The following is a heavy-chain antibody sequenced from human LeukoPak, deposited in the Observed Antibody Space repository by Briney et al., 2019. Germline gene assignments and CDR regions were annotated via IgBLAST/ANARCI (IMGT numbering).Heavy chain of an antibody. V-gene: IGHV3-30-3*01. CDR3: AREEGLTVTIDY. Sequence: GGSLRLSCAASGFAFSSYAMHWVRQAPGKGLEWVAVISYDGSNKYYADSVKGRFTISRDNPKNTLYLQMNSLRAEDTAVYCCAREEGLTVTIDYWGQGTLVTVSS. J-gene: IGHJ4*02. D-gene: IGHD4-17*01. CDR1: GFAFSSYA. CDR2: ISYDGSNK.